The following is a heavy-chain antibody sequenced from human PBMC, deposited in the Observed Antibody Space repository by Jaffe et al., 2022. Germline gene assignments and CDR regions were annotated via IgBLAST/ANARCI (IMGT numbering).Heavy chain of an antibody. CDR1: GGSISSGSYY. CDR2: IYTSGST. CDR3: ARYDSSGYPY. J-gene: IGHJ4*02. V-gene: IGHV4-61*02. D-gene: IGHD3-22*01. Sequence: QVQLQESGPGLVKPSQTLSLTCTVSGGSISSGSYYWSWIRQPAGKGLEWIGRIYTSGSTNYNPSLKSRVTISVDTSKNQFSLKLSSVTAADTAVYYCARYDSSGYPYWGQGTLVTVSS.